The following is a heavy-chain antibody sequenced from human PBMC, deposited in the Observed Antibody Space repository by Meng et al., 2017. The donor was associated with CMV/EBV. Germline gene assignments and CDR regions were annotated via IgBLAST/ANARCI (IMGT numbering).Heavy chain of an antibody. CDR3: ARVVETGTTEDAFDI. V-gene: IGHV1-2*02. CDR1: GYTFTGYY. Sequence: ASVKVSCKASGYTFTGYYMHWVRQAPGQGLEWMGWINPNSGGTNYAQKFQGRVTMTRDTSISTAYMELSRLRSDDTAVYYCARVVETGTTEDAFDIWGQGTMVTVSS. CDR2: INPNSGGT. J-gene: IGHJ3*02. D-gene: IGHD1-1*01.